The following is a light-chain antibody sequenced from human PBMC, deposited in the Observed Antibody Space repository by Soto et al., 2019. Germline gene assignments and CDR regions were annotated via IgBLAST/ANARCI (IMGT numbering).Light chain of an antibody. CDR2: VIS. J-gene: IGKJ1*01. Sequence: DIQMTQSPSSVSASVGDRVTITCRASQGISSWLAWYQQKPGRAPKLLIYVISTLQSGVPSRFSGSGSGTVFTLTISSLQPQDFETYYCQHYNSYSEAFGQGTKVDIX. CDR1: QGISSW. CDR3: QHYNSYSEA. V-gene: IGKV1-12*01.